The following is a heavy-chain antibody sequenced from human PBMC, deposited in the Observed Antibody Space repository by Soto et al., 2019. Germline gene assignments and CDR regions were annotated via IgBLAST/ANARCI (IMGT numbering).Heavy chain of an antibody. Sequence: SVTVSCKASGYTFTGYYMHWVRQAPGQGLEWMGWINPNSGGTNYAQKFQGWVTMTRDTSISTAYMELSRLRSDDTAVYYCARGAPTIVLMVYAIPNWFDPWGQGTLVTVSS. CDR1: GYTFTGYY. CDR2: INPNSGGT. CDR3: ARGAPTIVLMVYAIPNWFDP. D-gene: IGHD2-8*01. J-gene: IGHJ5*02. V-gene: IGHV1-2*04.